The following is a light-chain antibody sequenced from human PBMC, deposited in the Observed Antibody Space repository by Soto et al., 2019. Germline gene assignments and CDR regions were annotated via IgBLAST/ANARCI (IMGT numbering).Light chain of an antibody. CDR1: QSISSW. CDR2: AAS. Sequence: DIQMTQSPSTLSASVGDRVTITCRASQSISSWLAWYQQKPGKAPKLLIYAASSLQSGVPSRFSGSGSGTDFILTISSLQHEDFATYYCQQSYGSLTWTFGQGTRVEIK. J-gene: IGKJ1*01. CDR3: QQSYGSLTWT. V-gene: IGKV1-39*01.